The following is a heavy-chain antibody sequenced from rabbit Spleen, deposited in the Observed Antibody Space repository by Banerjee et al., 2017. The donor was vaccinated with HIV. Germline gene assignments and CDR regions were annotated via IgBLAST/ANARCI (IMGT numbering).Heavy chain of an antibody. CDR2: TEPIFGTT. Sequence: QSLEESGGDLVKPGGSLTLSCKASGFDFSNYYMTWVHQAPGKGLEWIGLTEPIFGTTYYANWVNGRFTISSHNAQNTLYLQVKSLTAADTATYFCARVGGSGWGDAIDPWGPGTLVTVS. D-gene: IGHD4-1*01. J-gene: IGHJ2*01. CDR1: GFDFSNYY. V-gene: IGHV1S7*01. CDR3: ARVGGSGWGDAIDP.